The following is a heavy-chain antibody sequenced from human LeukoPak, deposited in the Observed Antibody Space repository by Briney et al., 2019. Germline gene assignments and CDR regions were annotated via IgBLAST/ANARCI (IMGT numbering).Heavy chain of an antibody. J-gene: IGHJ6*03. D-gene: IGHD3-16*01. Sequence: SETLSLTCAVYGGSFSGYYWSWIRQPPGKGLEWIGEITHSGSTNYNPSLKSRVTISVDTSKNQFSLKLSSVTAADTAVYYCARAYTKTIAWVWGYYYYYMDVWGKGTTVTVSS. CDR1: GGSFSGYY. CDR2: ITHSGST. CDR3: ARAYTKTIAWVWGYYYYYMDV. V-gene: IGHV4-34*01.